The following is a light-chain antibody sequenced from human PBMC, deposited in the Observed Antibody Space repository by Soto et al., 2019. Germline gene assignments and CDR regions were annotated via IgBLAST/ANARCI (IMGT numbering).Light chain of an antibody. V-gene: IGLV2-14*01. CDR3: SSYTSSSTLVV. Sequence: QSVLTQPASVSGSPGQSITISCTGTSSDVGVYNYVSWYQQHPGKAPKLMIYEVRNRPSGVSNRFSGSKSGNTASLTISGLQAEDEADYYCSSYTSSSTLVVFGGGTKLTVL. J-gene: IGLJ2*01. CDR2: EVR. CDR1: SSDVGVYNY.